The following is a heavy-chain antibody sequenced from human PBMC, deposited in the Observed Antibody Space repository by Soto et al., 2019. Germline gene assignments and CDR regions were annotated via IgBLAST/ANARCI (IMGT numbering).Heavy chain of an antibody. CDR3: AKGYYDSSGYYFDILDY. J-gene: IGHJ4*02. V-gene: IGHV3-30*18. D-gene: IGHD3-22*01. Sequence: HPGGSLRLSCAASGFTFSSYGMHWVRQAPGKGLEWVAVISYDGSNKYYADSVKGRFTISRDNSKNTLYLQMNSLRAEDTAVYYCAKGYYDSSGYYFDILDYWGQGTLVTVSS. CDR2: ISYDGSNK. CDR1: GFTFSSYG.